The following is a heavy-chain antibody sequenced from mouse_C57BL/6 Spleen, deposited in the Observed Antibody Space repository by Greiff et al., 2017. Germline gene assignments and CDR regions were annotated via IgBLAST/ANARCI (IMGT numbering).Heavy chain of an antibody. CDR2: ISSGRSTI. CDR1: GFTFRDYG. Sequence: EVMLVESGGGLVKPGGSLKLSCAASGFTFRDYGMHWVRQAPEKGLEWVAYISSGRSTIYYADPVKGRFPISRDNAKNTLFLQMTSRRSEDTAMYYCARPGTGYWGQGTTLTVSS. J-gene: IGHJ2*01. CDR3: ARPGTGY. D-gene: IGHD3-3*01. V-gene: IGHV5-17*01.